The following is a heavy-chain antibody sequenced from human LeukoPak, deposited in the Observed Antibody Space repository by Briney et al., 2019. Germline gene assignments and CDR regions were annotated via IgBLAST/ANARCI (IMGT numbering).Heavy chain of an antibody. V-gene: IGHV4-39*01. D-gene: IGHD4-17*01. Sequence: SETLSLTCTVSGGSISSSSYYWGWIRQPPGKGLEWFGSIYYSGCTYYNPSLKSRVTISVDTSKNQFSLKLSSMTASDTAVYYCARHLPDTVTDAFDIWGQGTMVTVSS. J-gene: IGHJ3*02. CDR1: GGSISSSSYY. CDR2: IYYSGCT. CDR3: ARHLPDTVTDAFDI.